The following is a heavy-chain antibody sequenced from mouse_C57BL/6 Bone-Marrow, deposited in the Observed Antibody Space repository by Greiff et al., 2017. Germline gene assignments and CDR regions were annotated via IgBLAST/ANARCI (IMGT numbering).Heavy chain of an antibody. CDR2: IYWDDDK. V-gene: IGHV8-12*01. CDR1: GFSLSTSGMG. CDR3: ARRVRYYAMDY. J-gene: IGHJ4*01. Sequence: QVTLKECGPGILQSSQTLSLTCSFSGFSLSTSGMGVSWIRQPSGKGLEWLAHIYWDDDKRYNPSLKSRLTISKDTSRNQVFLKITSVDTADTATYYCARRVRYYAMDYWGQGTSVTVSS. D-gene: IGHD1-1*01.